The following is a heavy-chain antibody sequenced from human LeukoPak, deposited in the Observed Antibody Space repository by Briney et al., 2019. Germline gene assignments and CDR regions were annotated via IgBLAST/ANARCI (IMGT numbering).Heavy chain of an antibody. Sequence: SETLSLTCAVSGYSINSAHYWGWIRQPPGKGLEWIASMYHSGITYYNSSLKSRATISVDTSKNQFSLKLNSVTAADTSVYYCARLTPGKNWFDPWGHGTLVTVSS. V-gene: IGHV4-38-2*01. J-gene: IGHJ5*02. CDR1: GYSINSAHY. CDR2: MYHSGIT. D-gene: IGHD3-10*01. CDR3: ARLTPGKNWFDP.